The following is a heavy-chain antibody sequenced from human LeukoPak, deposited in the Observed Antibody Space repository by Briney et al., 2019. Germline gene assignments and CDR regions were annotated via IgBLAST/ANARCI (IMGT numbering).Heavy chain of an antibody. CDR1: XXSXXSSXYY. Sequence: VXXXSXXSSXYYWGWIRQPPGXXLEWIGSIYYSGXTYYNPSLKSRITISXXTSKNQFSLKLSSVTAADTAGYXXXXXXVPAAIGYWGQGTLVTVSS. J-gene: IGHJ4*02. CDR3: XXXXVPAAIGY. CDR2: IYYSGXT. V-gene: IGHV4-39*07. D-gene: IGHD2-2*01.